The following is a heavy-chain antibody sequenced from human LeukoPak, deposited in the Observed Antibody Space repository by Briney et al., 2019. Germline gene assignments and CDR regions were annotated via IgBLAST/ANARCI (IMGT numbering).Heavy chain of an antibody. J-gene: IGHJ5*02. CDR1: GGSISSNDW. V-gene: IGHV4-4*02. CDR3: ARDQTNNWFDP. CDR2: IYQSGST. Sequence: SETLSLTCTVSGGSISSNDWWSWVRQPPGKGLEWIGEIYQSGSTNYNPSLKSRVTISVDKSENQFSLKLTSVTAADTAVYYCARDQTNNWFDPWGQGTLVTVSS. D-gene: IGHD4-11*01.